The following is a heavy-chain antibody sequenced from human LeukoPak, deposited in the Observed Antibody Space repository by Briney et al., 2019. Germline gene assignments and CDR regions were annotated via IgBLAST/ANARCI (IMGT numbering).Heavy chain of an antibody. V-gene: IGHV4-31*03. J-gene: IGHJ3*02. CDR1: GGSISRGGYY. CDR3: ASAPPEEDAFDI. CDR2: IYYSGST. Sequence: SQTLSLTCTVSGGSISRGGYYWSWIRQHPGKGLEWIGYIYYSGSTYYHPSLKSGVTISVDTSKNQFSLKLSSVTAADTAVYYCASAPPEEDAFDIWGQGTMVTVSS.